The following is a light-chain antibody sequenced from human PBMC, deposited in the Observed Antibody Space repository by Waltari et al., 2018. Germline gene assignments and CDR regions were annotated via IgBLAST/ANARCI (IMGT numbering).Light chain of an antibody. Sequence: DIQMTQSPSTLSASVGDRVTITCRASQSISSWLAWYQQKPGKPPNLLIYKASTLQSGGPSMFSGSGSGTEFTLTISSLQPDDFATYFCQQYSSYWTFGQGTKVEIK. V-gene: IGKV1-5*03. CDR3: QQYSSYWT. J-gene: IGKJ1*01. CDR2: KAS. CDR1: QSISSW.